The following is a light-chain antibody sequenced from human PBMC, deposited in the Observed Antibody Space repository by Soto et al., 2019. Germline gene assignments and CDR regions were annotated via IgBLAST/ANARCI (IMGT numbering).Light chain of an antibody. CDR1: SSNIGSNN. Sequence: QSVLTQPASASGTPGQRVTISCSGSSSNIGSNNVNWYQQHPGAAPKLLIYSNNQRPSGGPDRFSGSKSGTSASLTISGLQSEDEADYYCGAYDDSINGVVFGGGTKLTVL. V-gene: IGLV1-44*01. CDR2: SNN. J-gene: IGLJ2*01. CDR3: GAYDDSINGVV.